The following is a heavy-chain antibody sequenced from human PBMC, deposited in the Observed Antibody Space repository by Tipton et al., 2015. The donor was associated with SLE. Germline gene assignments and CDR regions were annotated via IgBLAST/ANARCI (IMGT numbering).Heavy chain of an antibody. V-gene: IGHV4-30-2*01. D-gene: IGHD3-22*01. CDR3: ARDGDSTGRSYFQH. J-gene: IGHJ1*01. CDR2: IYHSGIT. Sequence: TLSLTCAVSDDSFSRGDYSWSWIRQPPGKGLEWIGYIYHSGITSYNPSLKSRVTISVDRSKNQFSLKLSSVTAADTAVYYCARDGDSTGRSYFQHWGQGTLVTVSS. CDR1: DDSFSRGDYS.